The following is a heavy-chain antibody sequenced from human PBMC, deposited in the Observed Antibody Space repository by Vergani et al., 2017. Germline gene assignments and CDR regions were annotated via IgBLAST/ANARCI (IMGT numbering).Heavy chain of an antibody. CDR3: AKAGIVVQAAITGIRAYYYYYMDV. V-gene: IGHV3-23*01. Sequence: EVQLLESGGGLVQPGGSLRLSCAASGFTFSSYAMSWVRQAPGKGLEWVSAISGSGGSTYYADSVKGRFTISRDNSKNTLYLQMNSLRAEDTAVYYCAKAGIVVQAAITGIRAYYYYYMDVWGKGTTVTVSS. CDR1: GFTFSSYA. CDR2: ISGSGGST. D-gene: IGHD2-2*01. J-gene: IGHJ6*03.